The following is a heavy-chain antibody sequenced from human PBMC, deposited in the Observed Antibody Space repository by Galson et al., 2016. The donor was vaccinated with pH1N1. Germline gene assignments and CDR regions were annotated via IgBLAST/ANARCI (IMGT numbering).Heavy chain of an antibody. CDR2: TRDKANNYMT. Sequence: SLRLSCAASGLTFSDHYVDWVRQAPGKGLEWVGRTRDKANNYMTEYATSVKDRFTISRDNAKNSLYLQMNRLRAEDTAVYYCASWDNGWYNFFDSWGQGTRVTVSS. CDR3: ASWDNGWYNFFDS. V-gene: IGHV3-72*01. J-gene: IGHJ4*02. D-gene: IGHD6-19*01. CDR1: GLTFSDHY.